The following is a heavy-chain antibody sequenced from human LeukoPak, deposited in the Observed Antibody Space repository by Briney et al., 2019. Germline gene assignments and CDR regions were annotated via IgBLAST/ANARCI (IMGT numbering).Heavy chain of an antibody. Sequence: PGRSLRLSCAASGFTPDDYAMHWVRQAPGKGLEWVSGISWNSGSIGYADSVKGRFTISRDNAKNSLYLQMNSLRAEDTALYYCAKARRPGGDPLRIDYFDYWGQGTLVTVSS. J-gene: IGHJ4*02. CDR2: ISWNSGSI. V-gene: IGHV3-9*02. CDR1: GFTPDDYA. D-gene: IGHD3-16*01. CDR3: AKARRPGGDPLRIDYFDY.